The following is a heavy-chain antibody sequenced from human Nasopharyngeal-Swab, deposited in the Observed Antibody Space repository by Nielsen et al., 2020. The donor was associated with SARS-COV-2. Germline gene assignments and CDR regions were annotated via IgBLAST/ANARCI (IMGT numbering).Heavy chain of an antibody. V-gene: IGHV3-74*01. J-gene: IGHJ3*02. CDR2: INSDGSST. D-gene: IGHD6-6*01. Sequence: SCAASGFTFSSYWMHWVRQAPGKGLVWVSRINSDGSSTSYADSVKGRFTISRDNAKNTLYLQMNSLRAEDTAVYYCARDKGLVPNAFDIWGQGTMVTVSS. CDR3: ARDKGLVPNAFDI. CDR1: GFTFSSYW.